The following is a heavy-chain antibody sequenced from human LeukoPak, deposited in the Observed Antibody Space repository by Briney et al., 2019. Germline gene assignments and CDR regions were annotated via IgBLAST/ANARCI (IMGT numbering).Heavy chain of an antibody. CDR2: IYYSGST. D-gene: IGHD6-13*01. CDR1: GGSISSYY. CDR3: ARGKQKYSSSWYSVY. V-gene: IGHV4-59*12. J-gene: IGHJ4*02. Sequence: SETLSLTCTVSGGSISSYYWSWIRQPPGKGLEWIGYIYYSGSTNYNPSLKSRATISVDTSKNQFSLKLSSVTAADTAVYYCARGKQKYSSSWYSVYWGQGTLVTVSS.